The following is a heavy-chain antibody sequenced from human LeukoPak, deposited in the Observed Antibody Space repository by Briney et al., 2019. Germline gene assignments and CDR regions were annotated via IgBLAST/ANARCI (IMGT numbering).Heavy chain of an antibody. CDR1: GFTFRSFW. D-gene: IGHD3-3*01. CDR3: ARSATDAFDI. J-gene: IGHJ3*02. V-gene: IGHV3-74*01. Sequence: GGSLRLSCAASGFTFRSFWMHWVRQDPGKGLVWVSHMNGDGTSISYADSVKGRFTISRENAKNTLYLQMNRLKAEDTAVYYCARSATDAFDIWGQGTMVTVFS. CDR2: MNGDGTSI.